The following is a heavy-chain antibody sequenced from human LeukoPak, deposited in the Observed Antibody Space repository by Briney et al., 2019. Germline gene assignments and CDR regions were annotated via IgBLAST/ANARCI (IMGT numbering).Heavy chain of an antibody. CDR3: ARTRAYYYDSSGYYLVY. CDR2: IIPIFGTA. D-gene: IGHD3-22*01. CDR1: GFTFSSYA. J-gene: IGHJ4*02. V-gene: IGHV1-69*06. Sequence: GGSLRLSCAASGFTFSSYAISWVRQAPGQGLEWMGGIIPIFGTANYAQKFQGRVTITADKSTSTAYMELSSLRSEDTAVYYCARTRAYYYDSSGYYLVYWGQGTLVTVSS.